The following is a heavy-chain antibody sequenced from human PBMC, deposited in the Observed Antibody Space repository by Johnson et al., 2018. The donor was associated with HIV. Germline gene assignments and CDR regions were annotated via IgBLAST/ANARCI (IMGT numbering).Heavy chain of an antibody. Sequence: VQLVESGGGVVRPGGSLRLSCAASGFTFSSYWMSWVRQAPGKGLEWVANIKQDGSEKYYVDSVKGRFTISRDNAKNSLYLQMNSLRAEDTAVYYCARAIAAAGTVGVDAFDIWGQGTMVTVSS. J-gene: IGHJ3*02. CDR3: ARAIAAAGTVGVDAFDI. CDR2: IKQDGSEK. D-gene: IGHD6-13*01. V-gene: IGHV3-7*01. CDR1: GFTFSSYW.